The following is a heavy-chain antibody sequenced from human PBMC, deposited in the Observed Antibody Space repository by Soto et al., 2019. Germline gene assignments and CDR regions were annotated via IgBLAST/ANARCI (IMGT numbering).Heavy chain of an antibody. J-gene: IGHJ3*02. CDR2: IYFSGTT. CDR1: GGSISTYY. V-gene: IGHV4-59*12. CDR3: ARASRADAFDI. Sequence: SETLSLTCAVSGGSISTYYWSWIRQSPGGGLEWIGYIYFSGTTNYNPSLKSRVTMSVDTSKIQFSLKLTSVTAADTAMYYCARASRADAFDIWGQGTVVTVSS.